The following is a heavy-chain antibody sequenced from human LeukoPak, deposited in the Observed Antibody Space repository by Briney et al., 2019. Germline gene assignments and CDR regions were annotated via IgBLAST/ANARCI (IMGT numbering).Heavy chain of an antibody. CDR1: GFTFSSYN. Sequence: PGGSLRLSCAASGFTFSSYNMNWVRQAPGKGLEWVALIWFDESQYYNVDSVKGRFTISRDNSNNTVYLQMSSLRDEDTAVYYCARDNYGFDYWGQGTLITVSS. J-gene: IGHJ4*02. CDR3: ARDNYGFDY. D-gene: IGHD3-10*01. V-gene: IGHV3-33*08. CDR2: IWFDESQY.